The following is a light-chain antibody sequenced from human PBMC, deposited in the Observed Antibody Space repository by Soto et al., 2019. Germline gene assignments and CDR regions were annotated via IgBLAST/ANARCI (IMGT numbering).Light chain of an antibody. V-gene: IGKV3D-15*01. CDR2: GAS. CDR3: QQYNNWPPIT. J-gene: IGKJ1*01. CDR1: QSVSSK. Sequence: DTVMTQSPGTLSVSPGGRASLSSCARQSVSSKLAWYQQKPGQAPRLLLYGASTRATGIPARFSGSGSGTEFTLTISSLQSEDFAVYYCQQYNNWPPITFGQGTKVDIK.